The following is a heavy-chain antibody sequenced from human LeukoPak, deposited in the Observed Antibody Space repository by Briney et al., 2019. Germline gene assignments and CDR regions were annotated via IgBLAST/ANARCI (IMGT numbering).Heavy chain of an antibody. Sequence: SETLSLTCTVSGGSISSYYWSWTRQPAGKGLEWIGRIYTSGSTNYNPSLKSRVTMSVDTSKNQFSLKLSSVTAADTAVYYCARDGPPGSGWYWFDPWGQGTLVTVSS. D-gene: IGHD6-19*01. CDR3: ARDGPPGSGWYWFDP. CDR1: GGSISSYY. CDR2: IYTSGST. J-gene: IGHJ5*02. V-gene: IGHV4-4*07.